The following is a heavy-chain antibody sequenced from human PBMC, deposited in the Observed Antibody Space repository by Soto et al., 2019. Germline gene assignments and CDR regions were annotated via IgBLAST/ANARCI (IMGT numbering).Heavy chain of an antibody. J-gene: IGHJ4*02. D-gene: IGHD3-10*01. CDR3: ARIPYYNSGTSFDH. CDR2: ISYDGSGK. CDR1: GFTFNNYG. Sequence: GGSLRLSCAGSGFTFNNYGMHWVRQAPGKGLEWLAVISYDGSGKHYADSVKGRFTISRDSSKNSLYLEMNSLRAEDTAVYYSARIPYYNSGTSFDHWGQGTLVTVSS. V-gene: IGHV3-30*03.